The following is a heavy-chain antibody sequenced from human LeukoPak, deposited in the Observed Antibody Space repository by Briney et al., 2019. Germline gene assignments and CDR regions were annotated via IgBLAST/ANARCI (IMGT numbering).Heavy chain of an antibody. D-gene: IGHD5-18*01. J-gene: IGHJ6*03. CDR3: ARTRGYGYGGYYYYYYMDV. V-gene: IGHV4-39*07. CDR2: AYYSGST. Sequence: SETLSLTCTVSDVSVTTRDSYWGWIRQPPGKGLEWIGSAYYSGSTYFNPSLKSRLSISVDTSKNQFSLRLTSVTAADTAVYYCARTRGYGYGGYYYYYYMDVWGKGTTVTVSS. CDR1: DVSVTTRDSY.